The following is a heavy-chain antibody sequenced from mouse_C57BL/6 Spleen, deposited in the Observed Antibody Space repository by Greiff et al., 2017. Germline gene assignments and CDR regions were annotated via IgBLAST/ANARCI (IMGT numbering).Heavy chain of an antibody. CDR2: TYPRSGNT. Sequence: VQRVESGAELARPGASVKLSRKASGYTFTSYGISWVKQRNGKGLEWIGETYPRSGNTYYNEKFKGKTTLTADKSSSTAYMELRSLTSEDSAVYFCARCTTVVAHAMHYWGQGTSVTVSS. V-gene: IGHV1-81*01. D-gene: IGHD1-1*01. CDR3: ARCTTVVAHAMHY. CDR1: GYTFTSYG. J-gene: IGHJ4*01.